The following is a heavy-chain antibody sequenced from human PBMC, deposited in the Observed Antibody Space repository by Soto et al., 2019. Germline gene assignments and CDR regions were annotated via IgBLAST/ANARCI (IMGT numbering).Heavy chain of an antibody. Sequence: QVQLQESGPGLVKPSETLSLTCTVSGGSISSYYWSWIRQPPGKGLEWIGYIYYSGSTNYNPSLKSRVTISVDTSKNQFSLKLSSVTAADTAVHYCARGSYYYYGMDVWGQGTTVTVSS. CDR3: ARGSYYYYGMDV. CDR2: IYYSGST. V-gene: IGHV4-59*01. CDR1: GGSISSYY. J-gene: IGHJ6*02.